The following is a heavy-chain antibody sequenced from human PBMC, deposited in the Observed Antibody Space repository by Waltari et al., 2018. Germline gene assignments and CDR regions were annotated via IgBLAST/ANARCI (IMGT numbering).Heavy chain of an antibody. Sequence: QVQMVQSGAEVKKPGASVKVSCKASGYAFTGYYVHWVRQAPGQGLGWMGRIKPKSGDTSFAQNFQGRVTMTRDTTISTAYMELSNLGSDDTAIYYCARDRVPASSRGEALDVWDQGTMVTVSS. J-gene: IGHJ3*01. CDR1: GYAFTGYY. D-gene: IGHD2-2*01. CDR2: IKPKSGDT. V-gene: IGHV1-2*06. CDR3: ARDRVPASSRGEALDV.